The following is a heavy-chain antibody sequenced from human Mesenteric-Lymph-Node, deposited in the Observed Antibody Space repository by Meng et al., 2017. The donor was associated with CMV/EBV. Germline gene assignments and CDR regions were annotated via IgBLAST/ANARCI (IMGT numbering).Heavy chain of an antibody. CDR2: ISTSSSII. Sequence: GESLKISCAASGFTFTRYSMNWVRQAPGKGLEWASHISTSSSIIYYADSVKGRFTISRDNTENSLYLQMNSLRAEDTAVYYCVREDLVRGYDYWGQGALVTVSS. J-gene: IGHJ4*02. V-gene: IGHV3-48*04. D-gene: IGHD3-16*01. CDR3: VREDLVRGYDY. CDR1: GFTFTRYS.